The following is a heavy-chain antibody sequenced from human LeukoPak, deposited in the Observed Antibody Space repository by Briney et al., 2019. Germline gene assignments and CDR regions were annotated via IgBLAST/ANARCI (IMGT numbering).Heavy chain of an antibody. CDR2: IHADGVGT. D-gene: IGHD6-19*01. CDR3: GKGRVSE. Sequence: GGSLRLSCAASGSPFNTRDMRWVRQAPGKGLEWVSSIHADGVGTFYADSVRGRFTISRDNSKNTLDLQMNSLRVEDTAVYYCGKGRVSEWGQGTLVTVSS. J-gene: IGHJ4*02. CDR1: GSPFNTRD. V-gene: IGHV3-23*01.